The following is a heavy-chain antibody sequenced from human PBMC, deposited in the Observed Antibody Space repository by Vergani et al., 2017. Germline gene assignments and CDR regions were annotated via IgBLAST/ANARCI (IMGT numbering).Heavy chain of an antibody. V-gene: IGHV3-23*01. Sequence: EVQLLESGGGLVQPGGSLRLSCAASGFTFSSYAMSWVRQAPGKGLEWVSAISGSGGSTYYADSVKGRFTISRDNSKNTLYLQMNSLRAEDTAVYYCAKDNSGPRKPNRGGMGYYYMDVWGKGTTVTVSS. J-gene: IGHJ6*03. CDR2: ISGSGGST. CDR1: GFTFSSYA. D-gene: IGHD1-26*01. CDR3: AKDNSGPRKPNRGGMGYYYMDV.